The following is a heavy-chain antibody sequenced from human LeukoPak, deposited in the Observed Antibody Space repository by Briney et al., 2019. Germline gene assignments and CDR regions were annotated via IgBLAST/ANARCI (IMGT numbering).Heavy chain of an antibody. V-gene: IGHV3-7*01. Sequence: GGSLRLSCAASGFTFSSYWMHWVRQAPEKGLEWVANIKQDGSEKYYVDSVKGRFTISRDNAKNTLYLQMNSLRAEDTAVYYCARAVLRYFALGAFDIWGQGTMVTVSS. CDR1: GFTFSSYW. CDR2: IKQDGSEK. J-gene: IGHJ3*02. CDR3: ARAVLRYFALGAFDI. D-gene: IGHD3-9*01.